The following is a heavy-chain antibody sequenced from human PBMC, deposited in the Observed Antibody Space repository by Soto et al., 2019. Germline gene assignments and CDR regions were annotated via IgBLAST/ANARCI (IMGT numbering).Heavy chain of an antibody. J-gene: IGHJ5*02. V-gene: IGHV4-31*03. D-gene: IGHD3-22*01. CDR3: ARAAFSYYDSSGPWDFAP. CDR1: GGSISSGGYY. CDR2: IYYSGST. Sequence: SETLSLTCTVSGGSISSGGYYWSWIRQHPGKGLEWIGYIYYSGSTYYNPSLKSRVTISVDTSKNKFSLKLSSVTAADTAVYYCARAAFSYYDSSGPWDFAPWGQGTLVTVSS.